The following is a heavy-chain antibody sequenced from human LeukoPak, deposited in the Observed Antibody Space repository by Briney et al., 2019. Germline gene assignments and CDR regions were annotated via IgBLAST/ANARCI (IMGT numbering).Heavy chain of an antibody. Sequence: SETLSLTCTVSGGSISSSSYYWGWIRQPPGKGLEWIGSIYYSGSTYYNPSLKSRVTISVDTSKTQFSLTVNSVTAADTAVYYCARALVRGVILPAWYFDLWGRGTLVTVSS. CDR1: GGSISSSSYY. CDR3: ARALVRGVILPAWYFDL. D-gene: IGHD3-10*01. V-gene: IGHV4-39*07. J-gene: IGHJ2*01. CDR2: IYYSGST.